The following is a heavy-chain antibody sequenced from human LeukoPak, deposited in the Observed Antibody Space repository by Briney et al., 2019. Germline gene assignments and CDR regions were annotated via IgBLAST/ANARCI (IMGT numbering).Heavy chain of an antibody. Sequence: SEILSLTCTVSGGSISSSSYYWGWIRQPPGKGLEWIGSIYYIGSTYYNPSLKSRLTLSVDTSKHQFSLKLRSVTAADTAVYYCARRIAVGTGGVFDYWGQGTLVTVSS. CDR1: GGSISSSSYY. CDR2: IYYIGST. J-gene: IGHJ4*02. V-gene: IGHV4-39*01. D-gene: IGHD6-19*01. CDR3: ARRIAVGTGGVFDY.